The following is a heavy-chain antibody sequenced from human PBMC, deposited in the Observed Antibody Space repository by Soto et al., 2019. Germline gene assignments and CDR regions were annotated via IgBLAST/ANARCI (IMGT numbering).Heavy chain of an antibody. Sequence: EVQLVESGGGLVKPGGSLRLSCAASGIIFSSHSMNWVRQAPGKGLEWVSSISSSSTSIYYAASVKGRFTISRDNAKNSLYLQMNSLRAEDTAVYYCARTGTTWYFDYWGQGTLVTVSS. CDR2: ISSSSTSI. CDR3: ARTGTTWYFDY. CDR1: GIIFSSHS. V-gene: IGHV3-21*01. J-gene: IGHJ4*02. D-gene: IGHD1-1*01.